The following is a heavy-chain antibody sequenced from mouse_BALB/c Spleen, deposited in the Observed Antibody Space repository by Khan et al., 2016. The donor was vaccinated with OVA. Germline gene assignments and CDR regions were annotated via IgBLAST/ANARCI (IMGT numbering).Heavy chain of an antibody. CDR2: IWGDGNT. CDR3: AKDRGYYAVDY. J-gene: IGHJ4*01. CDR1: GFSLTSYG. V-gene: IGHV2-3*01. Sequence: QVQLKESGPGLVAPSQSLSITCTVSGFSLTSYGVSWVRQPPGKGLEWLGVIWGDGNTNFHSALRSRLSISKDNSKSQVFLKVNSLQTDDTATYYCAKDRGYYAVDYWGQGTSVTVSS.